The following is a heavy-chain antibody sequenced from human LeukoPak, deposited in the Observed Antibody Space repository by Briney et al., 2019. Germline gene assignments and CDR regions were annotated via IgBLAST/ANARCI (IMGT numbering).Heavy chain of an antibody. CDR2: LSSSSSVI. Sequence: GGSLRLSCAASGFTFSTYAMDWVRQAPGKGLEWVSYLSSSSSVIYHADSVKGRFTISRDNAKNSLYLQMNSLRAEDTAVYYCAKVGYCSSTSCYYGGAYYFDYWGQGTLVTVSS. J-gene: IGHJ4*02. D-gene: IGHD2-2*03. CDR3: AKVGYCSSTSCYYGGAYYFDY. CDR1: GFTFSTYA. V-gene: IGHV3-48*01.